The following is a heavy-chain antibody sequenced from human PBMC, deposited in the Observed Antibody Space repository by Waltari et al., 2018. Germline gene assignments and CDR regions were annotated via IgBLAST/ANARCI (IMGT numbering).Heavy chain of an antibody. V-gene: IGHV1-69*01. J-gene: IGHJ6*03. CDR3: ARRRLPYYMDV. D-gene: IGHD2-21*01. CDR2: IIPIFGTA. Sequence: QGLEWMGGIIPIFGTANYAQKFQGRVTITADESTSTAYMELSSLRSEDTAVYYCARRRLPYYMDVWGKGTTVTVSS.